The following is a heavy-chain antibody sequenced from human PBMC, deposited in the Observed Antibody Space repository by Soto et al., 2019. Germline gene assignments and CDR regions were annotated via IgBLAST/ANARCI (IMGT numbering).Heavy chain of an antibody. Sequence: SETLSLTCAVYGGSFSGYYWSWIRQPPGKGLEWIGEINHSGSTNYNPSLKSRVTISVDTSKNQFSLKLSSVTAADTAVYYCARGEPVAGIHWGQGTLVTAPQ. J-gene: IGHJ4*02. D-gene: IGHD6-19*01. V-gene: IGHV4-34*01. CDR2: INHSGST. CDR3: ARGEPVAGIH. CDR1: GGSFSGYY.